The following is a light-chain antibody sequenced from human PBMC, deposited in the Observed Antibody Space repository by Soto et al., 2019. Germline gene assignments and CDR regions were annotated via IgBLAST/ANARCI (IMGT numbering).Light chain of an antibody. Sequence: DIQMTQSPSSLSASVGDRVTITCRASQSISSYLNWYQQKPGKAPKLLIYAASSLQSGVPSRFSGRGSVTDFTLTISSLQPEDFATYYCQQSYSTPYTFGQGTKLEIK. J-gene: IGKJ2*01. CDR2: AAS. CDR3: QQSYSTPYT. V-gene: IGKV1-39*01. CDR1: QSISSY.